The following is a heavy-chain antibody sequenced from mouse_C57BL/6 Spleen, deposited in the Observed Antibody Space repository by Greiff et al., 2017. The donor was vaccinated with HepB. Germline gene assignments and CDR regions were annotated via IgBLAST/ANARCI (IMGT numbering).Heavy chain of an antibody. CDR3: ARSGYYDDDGTPLWYFDV. CDR2: INPNNGGT. CDR1: GYTFTDYN. Sequence: VQLLQSGPELVKPGASVKIPCKASGYTFTDYNMAWVKQSHGKSLEWIGDINPNNGGTIYNQKFKGQDTLTVDKSSSTAYMELRSLTSEDTAVYYCARSGYYDDDGTPLWYFDVWGTGTTVTVSS. V-gene: IGHV1-18*01. J-gene: IGHJ1*03. D-gene: IGHD2-4*01.